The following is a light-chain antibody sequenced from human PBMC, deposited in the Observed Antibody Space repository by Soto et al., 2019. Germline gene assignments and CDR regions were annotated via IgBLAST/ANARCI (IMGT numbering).Light chain of an antibody. CDR1: QSVSNN. J-gene: IGKJ5*01. CDR3: QQYNKWPQT. CDR2: GAS. Sequence: TQSPSTLSLSPGERATLSCRASQSVSNNYLAWYQQKPGQAPRLLIYGASNRATGIPARFSGSGSGTEFTLTISSLQSEDFAVYYCQQYNKWPQTFGQGTRLEI. V-gene: IGKV3D-15*01.